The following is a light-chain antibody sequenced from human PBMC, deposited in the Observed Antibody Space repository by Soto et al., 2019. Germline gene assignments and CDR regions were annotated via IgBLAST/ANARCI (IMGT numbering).Light chain of an antibody. V-gene: IGLV1-40*01. CDR1: SSNIGAGYD. J-gene: IGLJ1*01. Sequence: VLTQPPSVSGAPGQRVTSSCTGSSSNIGAGYDVHWYQQLPGTAPKLLIYGNSNRPSGVPDRFSGSKSGTSASLAITGLQAEDEADYYCQSYDSSLSGLYVFGTGTKLTVL. CDR2: GNS. CDR3: QSYDSSLSGLYV.